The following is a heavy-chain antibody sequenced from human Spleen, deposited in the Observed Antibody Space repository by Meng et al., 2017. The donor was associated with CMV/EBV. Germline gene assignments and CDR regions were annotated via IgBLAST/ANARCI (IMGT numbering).Heavy chain of an antibody. CDR1: GVTFSSCA. V-gene: IGHV3-23*03. Sequence: LSLSCVACGVTFSSCAMNWVRQAPGKGLEWVSVIYSGGSGTYYADSVKGRFTISRDDSKNILYLQMNSLRVEDTAVYYCAKDDWFDPWGQGTLVTVSS. CDR2: IYSGGSGT. CDR3: AKDDWFDP. J-gene: IGHJ5*02.